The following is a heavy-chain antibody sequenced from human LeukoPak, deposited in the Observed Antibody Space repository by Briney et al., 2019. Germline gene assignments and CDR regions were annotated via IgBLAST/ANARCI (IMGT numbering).Heavy chain of an antibody. J-gene: IGHJ4*02. V-gene: IGHV4-59*01. CDR3: ARKGSGWHTLEY. D-gene: IGHD6-19*01. Sequence: NPSETLSLTCTVSGGSISTYYWNWIRQPPGKGLGWIGYIYYSGSTNYNPSLKSRVTISVDTSKNQLSLRLTSVTAADTAVYYCARKGSGWHTLEYWGQGTLVTVSS. CDR1: GGSISTYY. CDR2: IYYSGST.